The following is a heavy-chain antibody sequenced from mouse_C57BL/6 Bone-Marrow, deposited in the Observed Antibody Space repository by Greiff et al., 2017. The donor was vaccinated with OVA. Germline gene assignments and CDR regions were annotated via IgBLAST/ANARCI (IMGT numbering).Heavy chain of an antibody. D-gene: IGHD2-4*01. V-gene: IGHV1-61*01. J-gene: IGHJ3*01. Sequence: QVQLKQPGAELVRPGSSVKLSCKASGYTFTSYWMDWVKQRPGQGLEWIGNIYPSDSETHYNQKFKDKATLTVDKSSSTAYMQLSSLTSEDSAVYYCARKDYDWFAYWGQGNLVTVSA. CDR2: IYPSDSET. CDR1: GYTFTSYW. CDR3: ARKDYDWFAY.